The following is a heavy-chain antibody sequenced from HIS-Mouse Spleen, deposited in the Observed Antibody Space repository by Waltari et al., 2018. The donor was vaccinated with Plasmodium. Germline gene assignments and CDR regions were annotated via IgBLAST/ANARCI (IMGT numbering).Heavy chain of an antibody. CDR1: GSTFSSYS. J-gene: IGHJ2*01. CDR3: ASSWYWYFDL. Sequence: EVQLVESGGGLVKPGGSLRLSCEPSGSTFSSYSMNWVRQAPGKGLEWVSSISSSSSYIYYADSVKGRFTISRDNAKNSLYLQMNSLRAEDTAVYYCASSWYWYFDLWGRGTLVTVSS. V-gene: IGHV3-21*01. CDR2: ISSSSSYI. D-gene: IGHD6-13*01.